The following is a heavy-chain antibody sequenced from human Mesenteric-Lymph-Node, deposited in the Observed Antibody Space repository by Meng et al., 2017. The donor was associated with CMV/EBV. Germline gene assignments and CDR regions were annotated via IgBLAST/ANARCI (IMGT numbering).Heavy chain of an antibody. Sequence: GESLKISCAASGLMFSNYEMNWVRQAPGKGLEWVSYISTTGYTVSYGDSVKGRFTISRDNAKNSLYLQMNSLRAEDTALYYCVKDITAAAVGDDAFDIWGQGTIVTVSS. J-gene: IGHJ3*02. CDR1: GLMFSNYE. CDR3: VKDITAAAVGDDAFDI. D-gene: IGHD1-14*01. V-gene: IGHV3-48*03. CDR2: ISTTGYTV.